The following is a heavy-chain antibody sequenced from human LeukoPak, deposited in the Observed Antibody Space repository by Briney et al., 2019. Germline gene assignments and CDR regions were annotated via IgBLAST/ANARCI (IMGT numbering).Heavy chain of an antibody. Sequence: PGGSLRLSCAASGFTFSSYKMNWVRQAPGKGLEWVSYIDSSGSTIHYADSEKGRFTISRDNAKNSLYLQMNSLRAEDTAVYYCARTKEMATISYFDSWGQGTLVTVSS. CDR3: ARTKEMATISYFDS. D-gene: IGHD5-24*01. CDR1: GFTFSSYK. CDR2: IDSSGSTI. J-gene: IGHJ4*02. V-gene: IGHV3-48*03.